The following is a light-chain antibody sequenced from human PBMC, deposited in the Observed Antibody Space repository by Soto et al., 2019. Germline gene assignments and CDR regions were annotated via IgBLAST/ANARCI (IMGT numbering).Light chain of an antibody. Sequence: LTQPASVSGSPGQSITISYTGTSSDVGAYDFVSWYQQHPDKAPKLMIYEVRNRPSGVSNRFSGSKSVNTATLTISGLQAEDEADYYCSSYTTSSTRVFGTGTKVTVL. CDR1: SSDVGAYDF. CDR2: EVR. CDR3: SSYTTSSTRV. J-gene: IGLJ1*01. V-gene: IGLV2-14*03.